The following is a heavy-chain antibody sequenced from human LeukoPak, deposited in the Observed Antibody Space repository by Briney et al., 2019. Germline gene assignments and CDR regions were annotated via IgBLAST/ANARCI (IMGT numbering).Heavy chain of an antibody. CDR1: GFTFSSYT. CDR2: IGSSGSPK. Sequence: GGSLRLSCAASGFTFSSYTMNWVRQAPGKGLEWISYIGSSGSPKYYADSVKGRFTISRDNAKNSLYLQMNSLRAEDTAVYYCGRNEWLRLDYWGQGTLVTVFS. D-gene: IGHD5-12*01. V-gene: IGHV3-48*04. J-gene: IGHJ4*02. CDR3: GRNEWLRLDY.